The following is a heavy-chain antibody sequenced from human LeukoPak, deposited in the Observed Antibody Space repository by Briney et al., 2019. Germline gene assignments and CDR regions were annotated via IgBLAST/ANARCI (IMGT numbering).Heavy chain of an antibody. CDR3: AMSVGTSLWAFDF. CDR2: MYPAESDN. CDR1: GYTFTRPW. D-gene: IGHD7-27*01. V-gene: IGHV5-51*01. J-gene: IGHJ4*02. Sequence: GESLKISCRGLGYTFTRPWVGWVRQTPGKGLEWIGIMYPAESDNRYNSPFQGQVTISADKSSHTAYLQRNSLEASATAIYYWAMSVGTSLWAFDFRGQRTLVTVSS.